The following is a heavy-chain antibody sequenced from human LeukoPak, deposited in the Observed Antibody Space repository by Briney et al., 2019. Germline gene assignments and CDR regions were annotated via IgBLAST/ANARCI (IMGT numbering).Heavy chain of an antibody. CDR2: IRYDGSNK. V-gene: IGHV3-30*02. J-gene: IGHJ4*02. CDR3: AKDGTVRFGELLSSFDY. CDR1: GFTFSSYG. Sequence: PGGSLRLSCAASGFTFSSYGMHWVRQAPGKGLEWVAFIRYDGSNKYYADSVKGRFTISRDNSKNTLYLQMNSLRAEDTAVYYCAKDGTVRFGELLSSFDYWGQGTLVTVSS. D-gene: IGHD3-10*01.